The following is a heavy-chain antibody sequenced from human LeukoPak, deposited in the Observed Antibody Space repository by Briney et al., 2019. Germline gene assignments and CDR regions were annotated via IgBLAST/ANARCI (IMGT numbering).Heavy chain of an antibody. Sequence: ASVKVSCKASGYTFTSYGISWVRQAPGQGLEWMGWISAYNGNTNYAQKLQGRVTMTTDTPTSTAYMELRSLRSDDTAVYYCAREPEYYYDSSGLVDYWGQGTLVTVSS. CDR3: AREPEYYYDSSGLVDY. CDR2: ISAYNGNT. V-gene: IGHV1-18*01. CDR1: GYTFTSYG. D-gene: IGHD3-22*01. J-gene: IGHJ4*02.